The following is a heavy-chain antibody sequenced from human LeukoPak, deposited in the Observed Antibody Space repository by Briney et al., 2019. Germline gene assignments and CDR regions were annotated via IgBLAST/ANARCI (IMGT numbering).Heavy chain of an antibody. CDR3: ASGQGTSSWGDPTPDAFDI. J-gene: IGHJ3*02. CDR1: GFTFSSYG. D-gene: IGHD2-2*01. CDR2: IRYDGSNK. V-gene: IGHV3-30*02. Sequence: GGSLRLSCAASGFTFSSYGMHWVRQAPGKGLEWVAFIRYDGSNKYYADSVKGRFTISRDNSKNTLYLQMNSLRAEDTAVYYCASGQGTSSWGDPTPDAFDIRGQGTMVTVSS.